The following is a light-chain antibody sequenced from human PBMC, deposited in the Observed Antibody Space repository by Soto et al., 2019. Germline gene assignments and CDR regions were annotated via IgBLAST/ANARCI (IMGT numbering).Light chain of an antibody. Sequence: EIVLTQSPGTLSLSPGERATLSCRASQSVSSSYLAWYQQKPGQAPRLLIYGASSRATGIPDRFSGSGSGTDFTLTISRLEPEDFAVCYCQQYGSAPWTFVQGTKVEIK. CDR3: QQYGSAPWT. CDR2: GAS. CDR1: QSVSSSY. J-gene: IGKJ1*01. V-gene: IGKV3-20*01.